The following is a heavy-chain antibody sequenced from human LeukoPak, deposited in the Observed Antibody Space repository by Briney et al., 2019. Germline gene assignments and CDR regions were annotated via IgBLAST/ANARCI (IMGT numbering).Heavy chain of an antibody. D-gene: IGHD1-14*01. CDR2: IYYSGYT. V-gene: IGHV4-59*08. J-gene: IGHJ4*02. CDR3: ARLTSLTHFDY. Sequence: KPSETLSLTCTVSGGSISSNYWSWVRQPPGKGLEWIGFIYYSGYTNYNPSLKSRVTISVDTSKSQFSLKLSSVTAADTAVYYCARLTSLTHFDYWGQGTLVPVSS. CDR1: GGSISSNY.